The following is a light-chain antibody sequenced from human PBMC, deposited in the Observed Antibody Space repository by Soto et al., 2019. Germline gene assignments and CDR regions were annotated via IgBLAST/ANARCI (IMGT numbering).Light chain of an antibody. Sequence: EIVMTQSPATLSASPGERATLSCRASQTINNNLAWYQQNPGQAPTLLVYGASTRATGIPAGFSGSGSGTEFTLTISSLEPEDFAVYYCQERNRWPRGTFGGGTKVDIK. CDR1: QTINNN. CDR2: GAS. V-gene: IGKV3D-15*01. J-gene: IGKJ4*01. CDR3: QERNRWPRGT.